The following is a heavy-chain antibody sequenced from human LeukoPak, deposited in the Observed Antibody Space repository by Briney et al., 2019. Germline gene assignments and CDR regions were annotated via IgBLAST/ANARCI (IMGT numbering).Heavy chain of an antibody. D-gene: IGHD1-26*01. J-gene: IGHJ3*02. CDR1: GYTFTSYY. CDR2: VNPSAGSA. CDR3: ARDIGTDAFDI. Sequence: ASVKVSCKASGYTFTSYYIHCVRQAPGQGLEWMGIVNPSAGSATYAQKFQGRVTMTRDTSTTTVYMELSSLRSEDTAVYYCARDIGTDAFDIWGQGTMVTVSS. V-gene: IGHV1-46*01.